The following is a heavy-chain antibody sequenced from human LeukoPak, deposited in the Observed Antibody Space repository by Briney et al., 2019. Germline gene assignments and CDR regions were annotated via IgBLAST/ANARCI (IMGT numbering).Heavy chain of an antibody. J-gene: IGHJ5*02. Sequence: SETLSLTCTVSGASISSYYWSWIRQPPGKRLEWIAYFFYSGSTNYNPSLKSRVTISVDTSKNQFSLKLSSVTAADTAVYYCARDFKDAVSGFDPWGQGTLVTVSS. CDR1: GASISSYY. D-gene: IGHD5/OR15-5a*01. CDR3: ARDFKDAVSGFDP. V-gene: IGHV4-59*01. CDR2: FFYSGST.